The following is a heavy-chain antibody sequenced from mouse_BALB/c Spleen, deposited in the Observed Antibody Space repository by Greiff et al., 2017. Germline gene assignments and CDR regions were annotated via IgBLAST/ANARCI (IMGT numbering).Heavy chain of an antibody. J-gene: IGHJ2*01. CDR1: GFTFSSYT. Sequence: EVKLVESGGGLVQPGGSLKLSCAASGFTFSSYTMSWVRQTPEKRLEWVAYISNGGGSTYYPDTVKGRFTISRDNAKNTLYLQMSSLKSEDTAMYYCARGGDRFDYWGQGTTLTVSS. V-gene: IGHV5-12-2*01. D-gene: IGHD3-3*01. CDR2: ISNGGGST. CDR3: ARGGDRFDY.